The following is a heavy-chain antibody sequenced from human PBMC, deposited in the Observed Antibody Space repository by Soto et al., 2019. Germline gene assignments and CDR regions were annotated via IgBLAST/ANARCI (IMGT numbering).Heavy chain of an antibody. CDR1: GSTFIGHY. CDR2: INPNSGAT. J-gene: IGHJ5*01. Sequence: ASGKVSCKASGSTFIGHYIHWVRQAPGRGLEWMGWINPNSGATNSAQNFQGRVTMTRDTSLNTAYMELTRLTYDDTAVYFCARALVFTMGDLPSWGXRTLVKVSS. D-gene: IGHD3-16*01. CDR3: ARALVFTMGDLPS. V-gene: IGHV1-2*02.